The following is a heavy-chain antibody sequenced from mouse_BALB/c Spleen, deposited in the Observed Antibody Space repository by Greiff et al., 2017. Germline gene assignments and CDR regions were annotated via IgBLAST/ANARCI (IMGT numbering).Heavy chain of an antibody. J-gene: IGHJ4*01. CDR2: INPYNDGT. V-gene: IGHV1-14*01. CDR1: GYTFTSYV. CDR3: ARVGTMTHYYAMDY. D-gene: IGHD2-4*01. Sequence: VQLQQSGPELVKPGASVKMSCKASGYTFTSYVMHWVKQKPGQGLEWIGYINPYNDGTKYNEKFKGKATLTSDKSSSTAYMELRSLTSEDSAVYYCARVGTMTHYYAMDYWGQGTSVTVSS.